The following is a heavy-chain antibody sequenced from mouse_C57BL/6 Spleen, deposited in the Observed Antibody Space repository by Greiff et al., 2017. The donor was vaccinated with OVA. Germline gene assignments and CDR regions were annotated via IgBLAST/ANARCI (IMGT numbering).Heavy chain of an antibody. Sequence: QVQLQQPGAELVKPGASVKLSCKASGYTFTSYWMQWVKQRPGQGLEWIGEIDPSDSYTNYNQKFKGKATLTVDTSSSTAYMQLSSLTSEDSAVYYCARGSSGYVGYWGQGTTLTVSS. CDR2: IDPSDSYT. CDR3: ARGSSGYVGY. J-gene: IGHJ2*01. CDR1: GYTFTSYW. D-gene: IGHD3-2*02. V-gene: IGHV1-50*01.